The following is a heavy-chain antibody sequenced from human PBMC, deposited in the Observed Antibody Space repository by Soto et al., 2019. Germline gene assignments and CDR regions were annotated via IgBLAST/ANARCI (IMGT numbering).Heavy chain of an antibody. V-gene: IGHV3-23*01. D-gene: IGHD3-22*01. J-gene: IGHJ4*02. CDR2: ISGSGGST. Sequence: GSLRLSCAASGFAFSTYAMSWVRQAPGKGLEWVSAISGSGGSTYYADSVKGRFTTSRDNSKNTLYLQMNSLRAEDTAVYYCAKDMGYYYDSSGYYFDYWGQGTLVTVSS. CDR3: AKDMGYYYDSSGYYFDY. CDR1: GFAFSTYA.